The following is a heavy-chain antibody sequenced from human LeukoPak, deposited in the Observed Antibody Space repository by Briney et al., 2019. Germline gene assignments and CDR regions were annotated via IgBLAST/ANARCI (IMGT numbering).Heavy chain of an antibody. J-gene: IGHJ4*02. CDR3: ARTPLWSGYSHFDY. Sequence: TGGSLRLSCAASGFTFDDYGMSWVRQAPGKGLEWVSGINWNGGSTGYADSVKGRFTISRDNAKNSLYLQMNSLRAEDTAVYYCARTPLWSGYSHFDYWGQGTLVTVSS. CDR2: INWNGGST. D-gene: IGHD3-3*01. V-gene: IGHV3-20*04. CDR1: GFTFDDYG.